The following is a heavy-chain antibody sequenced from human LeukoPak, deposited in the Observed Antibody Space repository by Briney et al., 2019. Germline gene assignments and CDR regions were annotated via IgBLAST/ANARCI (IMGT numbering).Heavy chain of an antibody. CDR2: IKQAGSEK. V-gene: IGHV3-7*03. D-gene: IGHD3-10*01. J-gene: IGHJ4*02. Sequence: GGSLRLSCAASGFTFSGYWMSWVRQAPGKGLEWVSNIKQAGSEKYYVDSVKGRFTISRDNAKNTLSLQMNSLRAEVTAVYYCARKVWYGGLDDCWGQGTLVAVS. CDR3: ARKVWYGGLDDC. CDR1: GFTFSGYW.